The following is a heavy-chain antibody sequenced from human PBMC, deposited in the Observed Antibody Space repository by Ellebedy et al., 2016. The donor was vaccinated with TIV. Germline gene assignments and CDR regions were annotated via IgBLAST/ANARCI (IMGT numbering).Heavy chain of an antibody. CDR2: IKQDGSEK. CDR3: ARTTMLRGVIISPIILFDY. J-gene: IGHJ4*02. CDR1: GFTFSNYW. Sequence: GESLKISCAASGFTFSNYWMNWVRQAPGKGLEWVANIKQDGSEKKYVDSVKGRFTISRDNAKNSLYLQMNGLRAEDTAVYYCARTTMLRGVIISPIILFDYWGQGTLVTVSP. D-gene: IGHD3-10*01. V-gene: IGHV3-7*01.